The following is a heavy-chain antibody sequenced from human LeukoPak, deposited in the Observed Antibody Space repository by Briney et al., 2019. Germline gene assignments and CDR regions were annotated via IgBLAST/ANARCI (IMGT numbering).Heavy chain of an antibody. D-gene: IGHD6-6*01. Sequence: GGSLRLSCAASGITFGSYAMSWVRQAPGKGLEWISVISGSGADTYYADSVKGRFTISRDNSKNTLYLQMDSLRAEDTAIYYWAKDSTVGELVRGFYYYMDVWGKGTTVTVSS. CDR3: AKDSTVGELVRGFYYYMDV. CDR2: ISGSGADT. J-gene: IGHJ6*03. V-gene: IGHV3-23*01. CDR1: GITFGSYA.